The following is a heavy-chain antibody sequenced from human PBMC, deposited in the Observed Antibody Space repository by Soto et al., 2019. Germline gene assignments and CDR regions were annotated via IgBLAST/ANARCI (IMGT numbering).Heavy chain of an antibody. D-gene: IGHD4-17*01. CDR3: AAPAYGDYGVDY. Sequence: EVQLLESGGGLVQPGGSLRLSCAASGFTFSNYAMNWVRQAPGKGLEWVSTISGSGSNSYYADSVKGRFTISRDNSKNTLYLQMNSLRAEDTAVYYCAAPAYGDYGVDYWGQGTLVTVSS. CDR2: ISGSGSNS. V-gene: IGHV3-23*01. J-gene: IGHJ4*02. CDR1: GFTFSNYA.